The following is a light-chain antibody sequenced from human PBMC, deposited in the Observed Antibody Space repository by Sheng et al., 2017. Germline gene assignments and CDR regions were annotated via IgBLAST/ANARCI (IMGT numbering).Light chain of an antibody. CDR1: NIGSKS. CDR2: DDS. Sequence: SYVLTQPPSVSVAPGKTARITCGGNNIGSKSVHWYQQRPGQAPVLVVYDDSERPSGIPERVSGSNSGGTATLTISRVEAGDEADYYCQVWDTTSESKVFGTGTKVTVL. J-gene: IGLJ1*01. V-gene: IGLV3-21*03. CDR3: QVWDTTSESKV.